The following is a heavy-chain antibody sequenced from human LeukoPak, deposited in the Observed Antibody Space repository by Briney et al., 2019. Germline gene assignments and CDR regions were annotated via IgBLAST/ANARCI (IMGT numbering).Heavy chain of an antibody. V-gene: IGHV3-23*01. CDR2: ISSASINT. CDR3: AKDFITVAQNDAFDI. Sequence: GGSLRLSCAASGFTFGSYAMNWVRQAPGKGLEWVSAISSASINTYYADSVKGRFTISRDNSKNTLYLQMTSLRAEDTAAYYCAKDFITVAQNDAFDIWGQGTMVTVSS. CDR1: GFTFGSYA. J-gene: IGHJ3*02. D-gene: IGHD6-19*01.